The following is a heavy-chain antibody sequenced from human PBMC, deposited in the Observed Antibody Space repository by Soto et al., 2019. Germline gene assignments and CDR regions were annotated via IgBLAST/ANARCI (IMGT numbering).Heavy chain of an antibody. CDR3: ARDISGWYLAFDL. J-gene: IGHJ3*01. D-gene: IGHD6-19*01. CDR1: GYTFTSYD. Sequence: QVQLVQSGAEVKKPGASVKVSCKASGYTFTSYDINWVRQATGQGLEWMGWMNPNSGNTGYAQKFQGRVTMTRNLSKSPAYMELSSMRTKAQAVYYCARDISGWYLAFDLWGQWTMVTVSS. CDR2: MNPNSGNT. V-gene: IGHV1-8*01.